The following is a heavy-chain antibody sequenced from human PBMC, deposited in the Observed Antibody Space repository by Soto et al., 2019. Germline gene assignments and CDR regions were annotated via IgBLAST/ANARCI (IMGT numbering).Heavy chain of an antibody. CDR1: GGPFNSYS. Sequence: QVQLVQSGAEVKKPGSSVKVSCKASGGPFNSYSMIWVRQAPGQGLEWMGGIIPLFGTASYPQKFQGRVTITADESTTTTFMELRSLRSEDTAVYYCARESGYSYGYSGFEIWGQGTLVTISA. CDR2: IIPLFGTA. D-gene: IGHD5-18*01. CDR3: ARESGYSYGYSGFEI. V-gene: IGHV1-69*01. J-gene: IGHJ3*02.